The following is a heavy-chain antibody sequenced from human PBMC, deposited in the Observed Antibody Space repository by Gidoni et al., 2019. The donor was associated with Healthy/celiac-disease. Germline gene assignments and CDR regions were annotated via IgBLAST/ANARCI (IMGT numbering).Heavy chain of an antibody. CDR3: ARVIAVAGTPLDY. V-gene: IGHV4-31*03. J-gene: IGHJ4*02. D-gene: IGHD6-19*01. CDR1: GGSISSGGYY. Sequence: QVQLQESGPGLVKPSQTLSLTCTVSGGSISSGGYYWSWIRQHPGKGLEWIGYIYYSGSTHYNPSLKSRVTISVDTSKNQFSLKPSSVTAADTAVYYCARVIAVAGTPLDYWGQGTLVTVSS. CDR2: IYYSGST.